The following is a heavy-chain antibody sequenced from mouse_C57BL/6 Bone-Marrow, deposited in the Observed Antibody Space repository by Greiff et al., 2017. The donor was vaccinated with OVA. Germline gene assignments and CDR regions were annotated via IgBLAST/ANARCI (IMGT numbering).Heavy chain of an antibody. D-gene: IGHD2-5*01. CDR2: IYPSDSET. CDR3: ARSGYSNYGFAY. J-gene: IGHJ3*01. V-gene: IGHV1-61*01. CDR1: GYTFTSYW. Sequence: VQLQQPGAELVRPGSSVKLSCKASGYTFTSYWMDWVKQRPGQGLEWIGNIYPSDSETHYNQKFKDKATLTVDKSSSTAYMELRSLTSEDSAVYFCARSGYSNYGFAYWGQGTLVTVSA.